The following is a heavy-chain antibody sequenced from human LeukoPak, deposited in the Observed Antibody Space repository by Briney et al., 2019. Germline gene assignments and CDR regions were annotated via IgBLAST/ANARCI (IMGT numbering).Heavy chain of an antibody. Sequence: TGGSLRLSCAGLGFTFNDYTMTWVRLTPEKGLQWVSGISGSGGSRYYAESVKGRFTISRDNSKNTLYLQVNSLRAEDTAVYYCAKGASSSWYWIDYWGQGTLVTVSS. D-gene: IGHD6-13*01. CDR3: AKGASSSWYWIDY. V-gene: IGHV3-23*01. CDR1: GFTFNDYT. CDR2: ISGSGGSR. J-gene: IGHJ4*02.